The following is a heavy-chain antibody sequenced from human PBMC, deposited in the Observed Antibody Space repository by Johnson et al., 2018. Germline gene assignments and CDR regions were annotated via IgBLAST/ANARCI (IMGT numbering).Heavy chain of an antibody. CDR2: LYYDGNS. Sequence: QVQLQESGPGLVKPSETLSLTCTVSGGSVRSNIYHWAWIRQPPGKGLEWIGSLYYDGNSYYNPSLRSRVTISVDTSKNQFSLKLTSMTAMDTAVYYCARNYYDGSGNFYWGQGSLVAVS. D-gene: IGHD3-22*01. CDR3: ARNYYDGSGNFY. CDR1: GGSVRSNIYH. J-gene: IGHJ4*02. V-gene: IGHV4-39*07.